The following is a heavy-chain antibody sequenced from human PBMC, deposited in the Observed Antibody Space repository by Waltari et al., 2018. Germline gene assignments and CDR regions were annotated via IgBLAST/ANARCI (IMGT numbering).Heavy chain of an antibody. CDR1: GFAFSTSW. Sequence: EVQLVESGGGLVQPGGSLRLSCAASGFAFSTSWMHWVRQAPGKGLVWVSRITSDGSSTNYADSVQGRFTISRDNTKNTLFLQMNSLRADDTAVYYCARDPRNGWTWGFDYWGQGTLVTVSS. J-gene: IGHJ4*02. CDR2: ITSDGSST. D-gene: IGHD1-26*01. V-gene: IGHV3-74*01. CDR3: ARDPRNGWTWGFDY.